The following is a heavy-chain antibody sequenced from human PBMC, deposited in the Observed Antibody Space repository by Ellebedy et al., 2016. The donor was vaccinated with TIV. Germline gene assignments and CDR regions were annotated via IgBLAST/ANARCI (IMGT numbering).Heavy chain of an antibody. CDR3: AKAKRGEGYGTGFDY. D-gene: IGHD3-10*01. Sequence: SLKISXAASGFTFSSYAMSWVRQAPGKGLEWVSGISWNSGSIGYADSVKGRFTISRDNAKNSLYLQMNSLRAEDTALYYCAKAKRGEGYGTGFDYWGQGTLVTVSS. CDR2: ISWNSGSI. CDR1: GFTFSSYA. V-gene: IGHV3-9*01. J-gene: IGHJ4*02.